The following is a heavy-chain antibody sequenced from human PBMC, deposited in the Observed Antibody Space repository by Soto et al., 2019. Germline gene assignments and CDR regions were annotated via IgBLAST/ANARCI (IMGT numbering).Heavy chain of an antibody. CDR3: ARGYCSSTSCKGRPRRAFDI. V-gene: IGHV4-34*01. J-gene: IGHJ3*02. D-gene: IGHD2-2*01. CDR1: GGSFSGYY. Sequence: SETLSLTCAVYGGSFSGYYWSWIRQPPGKGLEWIGEINHSGSTNYNPSLKSRVTISVDTSKNQFSLKLSSVTAADTAVYYCARGYCSSTSCKGRPRRAFDIWGQGTMVTVSS. CDR2: INHSGST.